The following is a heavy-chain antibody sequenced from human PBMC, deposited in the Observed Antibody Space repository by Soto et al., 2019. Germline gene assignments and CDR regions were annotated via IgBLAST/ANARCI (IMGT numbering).Heavy chain of an antibody. CDR2: ISYNGDRT. CDR3: AKANPRSRSTHDY. Sequence: EVHLLESGGGLLQPGGSLRLSCAASGFTFSSYAMSWVRQAPGKGLEWVSSISYNGDRTNYADSVKGRFTISRDNSKNRLYLQMNGLRAEDTAVYYCAKANPRSRSTHDYWGQGTLVTVSS. CDR1: GFTFSSYA. D-gene: IGHD2-15*01. J-gene: IGHJ4*02. V-gene: IGHV3-23*01.